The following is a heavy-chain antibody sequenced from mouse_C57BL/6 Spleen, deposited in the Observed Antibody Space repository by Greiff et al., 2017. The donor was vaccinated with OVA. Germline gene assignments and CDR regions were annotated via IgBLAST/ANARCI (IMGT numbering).Heavy chain of an antibody. CDR1: GYTFTSYW. V-gene: IGHV1-55*01. Sequence: QVQLQQPGAELVKPGASVKMSCKASGYTFTSYWITWVKQRPGQGLEWIGDIYPGSGSTNYNEKFKSKATLTVDTSSSTAYMQLSSLTSEDSAVYYCARDLYGTVEVAYWGQGTLVTVSA. CDR2: IYPGSGST. CDR3: ARDLYGTVEVAY. J-gene: IGHJ3*01. D-gene: IGHD1-1*01.